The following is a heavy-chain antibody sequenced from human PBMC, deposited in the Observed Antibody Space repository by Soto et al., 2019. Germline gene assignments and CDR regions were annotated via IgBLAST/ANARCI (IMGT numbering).Heavy chain of an antibody. D-gene: IGHD6-19*01. Sequence: PGGSLRLSCASSGFTFSSYAMSWVRQATGKGLEWVSAISGSGGSTYYADSVKGRFTISRDNSKNTLYLQMNSLRAEDTAVYYCAKLSSGWYFAAFDIWGQGTMVTVS. V-gene: IGHV3-23*01. CDR3: AKLSSGWYFAAFDI. J-gene: IGHJ3*02. CDR2: ISGSGGST. CDR1: GFTFSSYA.